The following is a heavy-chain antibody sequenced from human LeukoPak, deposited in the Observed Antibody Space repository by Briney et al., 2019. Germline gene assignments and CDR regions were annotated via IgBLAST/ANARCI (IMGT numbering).Heavy chain of an antibody. CDR1: GDSISSYY. D-gene: IGHD1-26*01. J-gene: IGHJ3*02. Sequence: PSETLSLTCIVSGDSISSYYWSWIRQPPGKGLEWIGYIYFSGNTHYNPSLKSRVTISGDTSKNQVSLKLSSVTAADTAVYYCARGGSIVGATPHDTFDIWGQGTMVTVSS. CDR3: ARGGSIVGATPHDTFDI. V-gene: IGHV4-59*01. CDR2: IYFSGNT.